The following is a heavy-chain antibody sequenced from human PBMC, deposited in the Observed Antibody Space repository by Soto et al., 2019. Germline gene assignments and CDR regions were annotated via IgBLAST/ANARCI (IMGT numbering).Heavy chain of an antibody. Sequence: QVQLVQSGAEVKKPGSSVKVSCKASGGTFSSYTISWVRQAPGQGLEWMGRIIPILGIANYAQKFQGRLTITADKSTSAAYMELSSLRSEDTAVYYCAREEDYSGSGAFFDYWGQGTLVTVSS. J-gene: IGHJ4*02. V-gene: IGHV1-69*08. D-gene: IGHD3-10*01. CDR1: GGTFSSYT. CDR2: IIPILGIA. CDR3: AREEDYSGSGAFFDY.